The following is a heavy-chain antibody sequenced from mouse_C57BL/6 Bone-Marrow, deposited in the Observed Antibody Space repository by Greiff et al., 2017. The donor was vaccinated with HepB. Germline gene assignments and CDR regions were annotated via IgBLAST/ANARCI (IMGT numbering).Heavy chain of an antibody. Sequence: QVQLQQSGAELVKPGASVKISCKASGYTFTDYYINWVKQRPGQGLEWIGKIGPGSGSTYYNEKLKGKATLTADKSSSTAYMQLSSLTSEDSAVYFGARSIYYYGSSYSWFAYWGQGTLVTVSA. CDR1: GYTFTDYY. V-gene: IGHV1-77*01. CDR3: ARSIYYYGSSYSWFAY. D-gene: IGHD1-1*01. CDR2: IGPGSGST. J-gene: IGHJ3*01.